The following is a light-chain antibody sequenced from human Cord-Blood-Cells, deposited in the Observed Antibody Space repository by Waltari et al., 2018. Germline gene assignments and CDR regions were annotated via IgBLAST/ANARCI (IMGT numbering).Light chain of an antibody. CDR3: SAYTRSSTLI. J-gene: IGLJ1*01. Sequence: QSPLTQPASVCGSPGQSITISCTGTSRDVGGYKYVCCYQQLTGKAPKLMIYYVRTLHSGVSSLCSGSKSGNTAAQTISALQAEDEDDYYGSAYTRSSTLIFGTGTKVTVL. CDR2: YVR. V-gene: IGLV2-14*01. CDR1: SRDVGGYKY.